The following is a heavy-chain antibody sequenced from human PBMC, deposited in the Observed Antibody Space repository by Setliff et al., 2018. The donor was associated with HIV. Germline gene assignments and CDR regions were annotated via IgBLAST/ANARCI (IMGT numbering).Heavy chain of an antibody. Sequence: SETLSLTCTVSGGSISSDDYYWNWIRQPPGKGLEWIGYITYSGSAYYNPSLKSRVTISIDTSNNQFSLKLSSVTAADTAVYYCARGGDGLLLGRPRYYYYYMDVWGKGTTVTVSS. J-gene: IGHJ6*03. CDR1: GGSISSDDYY. D-gene: IGHD2-15*01. CDR2: ITYSGSA. V-gene: IGHV4-30-4*08. CDR3: ARGGDGLLLGRPRYYYYYMDV.